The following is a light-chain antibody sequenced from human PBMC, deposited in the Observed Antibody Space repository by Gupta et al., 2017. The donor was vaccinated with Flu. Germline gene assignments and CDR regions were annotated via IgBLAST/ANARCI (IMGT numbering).Light chain of an antibody. CDR3: QQYGSSPRT. CDR1: QTVSSNN. Sequence: PGTLSLSPGDRATLSCTASQTVSSNNLAWYQQKSGQAPRLLIYGASSRATGTPDRFSGSGSGTDFTLTITRLEPADFAVYYCQQYGSSPRTFGQGTKMEV. J-gene: IGKJ1*01. CDR2: GAS. V-gene: IGKV3-20*01.